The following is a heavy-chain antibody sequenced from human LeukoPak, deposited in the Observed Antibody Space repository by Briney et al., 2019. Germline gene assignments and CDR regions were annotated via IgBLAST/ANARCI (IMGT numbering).Heavy chain of an antibody. J-gene: IGHJ4*02. CDR1: GGTFSSYA. D-gene: IGHD2-15*01. V-gene: IGHV1-69*05. CDR2: IIPIFGTA. Sequence: SVKVSCKASGGTFSSYAISWVRQAPGQGLEWMGGIIPIFGTANYAQKFQGRVTITTDESTSTAYMELSSLRSEDTAVYYCASLVDGDYSDYWGQGTLVTVSS. CDR3: ASLVDGDYSDY.